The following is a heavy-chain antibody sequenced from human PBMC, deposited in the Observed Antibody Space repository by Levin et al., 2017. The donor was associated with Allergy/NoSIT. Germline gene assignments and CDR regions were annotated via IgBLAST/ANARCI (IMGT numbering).Heavy chain of an antibody. CDR3: ARETDLYSYTDY. CDR1: GFTFSSYG. Sequence: GGSLRLSCAASGFTFSSYGMHWVRQAPGKGLEWVAVIWYDGSNKYYADSVKGRFTISRDNSKNTLYLQMNSLRAEDTAVYYCARETDLYSYTDYWGQGTLVTVSS. CDR2: IWYDGSNK. J-gene: IGHJ4*02. D-gene: IGHD5-18*01. V-gene: IGHV3-33*01.